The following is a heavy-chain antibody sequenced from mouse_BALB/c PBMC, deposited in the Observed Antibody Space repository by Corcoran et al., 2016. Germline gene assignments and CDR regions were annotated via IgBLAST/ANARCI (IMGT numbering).Heavy chain of an antibody. D-gene: IGHD1-3*01. Sequence: EVQLQQSGAELVKPGASVKLSCTASGFNIKDTYRHWVKQRPEQGLEWIGRIDPANGNTQDDPKCQGKATITADTSSTTAYLQFSILTSDDTAGYYCARSGSCAYWGQGTLVTVSA. CDR2: IDPANGNT. J-gene: IGHJ3*01. CDR3: ARSGSCAY. V-gene: IGHV14-3*02. CDR1: GFNIKDTY.